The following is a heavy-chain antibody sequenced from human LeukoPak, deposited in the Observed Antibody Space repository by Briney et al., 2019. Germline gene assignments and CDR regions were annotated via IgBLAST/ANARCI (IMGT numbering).Heavy chain of an antibody. CDR1: GGSISSYY. J-gene: IGHJ4*02. Sequence: PSQTLSLTCTVSGGSISSYYWSWIRQPPGKGLEWIGYIYYSGSTNYNPSLKSRVTISVDTSNDQFSLKLSSVTAADKAVYYCARGYSGYDWIDYWGRGTLVTVSS. CDR2: IYYSGST. D-gene: IGHD5-12*01. V-gene: IGHV4-59*01. CDR3: ARGYSGYDWIDY.